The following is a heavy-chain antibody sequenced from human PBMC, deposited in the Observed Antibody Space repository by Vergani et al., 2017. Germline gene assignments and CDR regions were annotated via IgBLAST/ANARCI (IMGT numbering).Heavy chain of an antibody. Sequence: QLQLQESGPGLVKPSETLSLTCTVSGGSISSSSYYWGWIRQPPGKGLEWIGRIYSSGSTYYNPSLKSRVTISVDTSKNQFSLKLSSVTAADTAVYSCAREGAEGATTGFYYYYGMDVWGQGTTVTVSS. D-gene: IGHD1-26*01. J-gene: IGHJ6*02. V-gene: IGHV4-39*07. CDR1: GGSISSSSYY. CDR3: AREGAEGATTGFYYYYGMDV. CDR2: IYSSGST.